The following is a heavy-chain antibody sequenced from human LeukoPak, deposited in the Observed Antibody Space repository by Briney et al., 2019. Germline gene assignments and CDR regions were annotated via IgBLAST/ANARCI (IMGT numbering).Heavy chain of an antibody. V-gene: IGHV5-51*01. D-gene: IGHD6-6*01. Sequence: PGESLKISCKGSGYIFTSNWIAWARQRPGKGLEWMGIIFPADSDTTYSPSFQGQVTISADKSISTAYLQWSSLKASDTAMYFCARLSSSGADSWGQGTLVTVSS. CDR2: IFPADSDT. CDR1: GYIFTSNW. CDR3: ARLSSSGADS. J-gene: IGHJ1*01.